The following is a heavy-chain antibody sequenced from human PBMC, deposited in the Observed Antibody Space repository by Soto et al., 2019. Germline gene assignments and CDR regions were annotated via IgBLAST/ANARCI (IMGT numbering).Heavy chain of an antibody. CDR1: GASVSTGVYY. J-gene: IGHJ4*02. V-gene: IGHV4-31*03. Sequence: SETLSLTCTVSGASVSTGVYYWTWIRQHPGKGLEWIGYIDNTGSAYYNPSLTGRVDMSVDTSKNQFSLNLQSLTAADTAFYYCAGAVSDFDVRRYRTSYFDQWGQGIQVTVSS. CDR2: IDNTGSA. D-gene: IGHD3-10*02. CDR3: AGAVSDFDVRRYRTSYFDQ.